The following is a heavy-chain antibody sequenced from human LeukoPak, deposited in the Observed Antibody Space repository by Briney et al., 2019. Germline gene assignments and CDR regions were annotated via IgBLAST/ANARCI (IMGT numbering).Heavy chain of an antibody. CDR2: INHSGST. CDR1: GGSISSGASD. J-gene: IGHJ2*01. V-gene: IGHV4-31*03. CDR3: ARAARQGFTMIVVPFFYFDL. D-gene: IGHD3-22*01. Sequence: PSETLSLTCTVSGGSISSGASDWGWLRQHPKRGLEWVGYINHSGSTYYNPSLGSRVTMSVDTSKNQFSLKLSSVTAADSAVYYCARAARQGFTMIVVPFFYFDLWGRGTLVTVSS.